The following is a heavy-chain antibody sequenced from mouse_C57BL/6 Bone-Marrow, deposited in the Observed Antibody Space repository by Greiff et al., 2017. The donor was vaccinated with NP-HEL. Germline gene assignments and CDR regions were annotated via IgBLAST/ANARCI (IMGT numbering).Heavy chain of an antibody. CDR1: GFSLTSYG. J-gene: IGHJ4*01. CDR2: IWSGGST. Sequence: QVQLKESGPGLVQPSQSLSITCTVSGFSLTSYGVHWVRQSPGKGLEWLGVIWSGGSTDYNAAFISRLSISKDNSKSQVFFKMNSLQADDTAIYYCARVHYYGRAMDYWGQGTSVTVSS. V-gene: IGHV2-2*01. CDR3: ARVHYYGRAMDY. D-gene: IGHD1-1*01.